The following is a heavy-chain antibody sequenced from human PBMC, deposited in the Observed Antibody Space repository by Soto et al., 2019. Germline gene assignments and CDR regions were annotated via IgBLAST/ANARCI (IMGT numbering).Heavy chain of an antibody. Sequence: SVKVSCKASGGTFSSYAISWVRQAPGQGLEWMGGFIPIFGTANYAQKFQGRVTITADESTSTAYMELSSLRSEDTAVYYCARGTLGYCSGGSCRTPYYYGMEVWGQGTTVTVSS. D-gene: IGHD2-15*01. V-gene: IGHV1-69*13. CDR2: FIPIFGTA. J-gene: IGHJ6*02. CDR3: ARGTLGYCSGGSCRTPYYYGMEV. CDR1: GGTFSSYA.